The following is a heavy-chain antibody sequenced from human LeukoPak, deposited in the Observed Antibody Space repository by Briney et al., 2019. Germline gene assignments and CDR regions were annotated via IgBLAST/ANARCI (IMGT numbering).Heavy chain of an antibody. CDR3: ARGVSSIAARSKYYFDY. CDR2: IYYSGST. CDR1: GGSISSSSYY. Sequence: PSETLSLTCTVSGGSISSSSYYWGWIRQPPGKGLEWIGSIYYSGSTYYNPSLKSRVTISVDTSKNQFSLKLSSVTAADTAAYYCARGVSSIAARSKYYFDYWGQGTLVTVSS. J-gene: IGHJ4*02. D-gene: IGHD6-6*01. V-gene: IGHV4-39*07.